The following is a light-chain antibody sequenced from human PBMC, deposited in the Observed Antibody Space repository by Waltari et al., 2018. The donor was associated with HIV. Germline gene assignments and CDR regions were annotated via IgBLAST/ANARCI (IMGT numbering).Light chain of an antibody. CDR3: GTWDVRLSAGVFGSGTKV. CDR1: HSHFSTNF. V-gene: IGLV1-51*01. Sequence: QPPSLSAAQGQKVTMSCSGGHSHFSTNFSFWYQHRPGMAPLLLIYDINKRPLGIPQRFAASKSGTSATLGITGLQTADEGEYYCGTWDVRLSAGVFGSGTKVF. J-gene: IGLJ1*01. CDR2: DIN.